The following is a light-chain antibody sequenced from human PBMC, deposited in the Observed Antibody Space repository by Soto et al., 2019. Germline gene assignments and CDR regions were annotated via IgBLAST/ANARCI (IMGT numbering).Light chain of an antibody. Sequence: SYELTQPPSVSVAPEKTARLTCGGDNIGSKRVHWYRQKPGQAPVLVIYYDSDRPAGIPERFSGSNAGNTATLTINRVEAGDEADYYCQVWDITTDHYVFGTGTKLTVL. V-gene: IGLV3-21*04. CDR3: QVWDITTDHYV. CDR2: YDS. J-gene: IGLJ1*01. CDR1: NIGSKR.